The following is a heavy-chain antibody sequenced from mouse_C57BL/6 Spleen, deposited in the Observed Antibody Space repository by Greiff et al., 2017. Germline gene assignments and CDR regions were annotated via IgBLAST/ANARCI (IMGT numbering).Heavy chain of an antibody. V-gene: IGHV1-18*01. CDR2: INPNNGGT. J-gene: IGHJ1*03. CDR3: ASYYYGSSHWYFDV. Sequence: EVKVVESGPELVKPGASVKIPCKASGYTFTDYNMDWVKQSHGKSLEWIGDINPNNGGTIYNQKFKGKATLTVDKSSSTAYMELRSLTSEDTAVYYCASYYYGSSHWYFDVWGTGTTVTVSS. D-gene: IGHD1-1*01. CDR1: GYTFTDYN.